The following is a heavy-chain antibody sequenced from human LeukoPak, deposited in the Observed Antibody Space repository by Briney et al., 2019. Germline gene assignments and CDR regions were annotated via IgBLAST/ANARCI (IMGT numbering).Heavy chain of an antibody. D-gene: IGHD2-2*01. J-gene: IGHJ6*03. Sequence: GGSLRLSCAASGFTFSSYAMSWVRQAPGKGLDWVSAMTSDGRTFYADSVRGRVTISRDNSKNTLYLQMNSLGAEDTAEYFCANVGVAAASPPFYLDVWGKGTTVTVSS. CDR2: MTSDGRT. V-gene: IGHV3-23*01. CDR3: ANVGVAAASPPFYLDV. CDR1: GFTFSSYA.